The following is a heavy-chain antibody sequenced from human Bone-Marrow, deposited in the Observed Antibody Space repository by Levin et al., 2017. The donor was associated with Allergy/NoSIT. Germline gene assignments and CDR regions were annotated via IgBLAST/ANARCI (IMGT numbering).Heavy chain of an antibody. Sequence: GGSLRLSCAASGITFSSYGMHWVRQAPGKGLEWVAVISSGGSTTYYADSVKGRFTISRDNSKNTLCLQMNSLRAEDTAVYYCAKEGHYDLLTGQAYAFDIWGQGTMVTVSS. CDR2: ISSGGSTT. CDR1: GITFSSYG. J-gene: IGHJ3*02. V-gene: IGHV3-30*18. D-gene: IGHD3-9*01. CDR3: AKEGHYDLLTGQAYAFDI.